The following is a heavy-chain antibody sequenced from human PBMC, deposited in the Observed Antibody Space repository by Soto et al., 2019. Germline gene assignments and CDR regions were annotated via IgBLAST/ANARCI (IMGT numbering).Heavy chain of an antibody. V-gene: IGHV3-53*04. CDR1: GFTVSSNY. Sequence: EVQLVESGGGLVQPGGSLRLSCAASGFTVSSNYMSWVRQAPGKGLEWVSVIYSGGSTYYADSVKGRFTISRHNSKNTLYLQTNSLRAEGTAVYYCARASCSSTSCYSDFDYWGQGTLVTVSS. D-gene: IGHD2-2*02. J-gene: IGHJ4*02. CDR3: ARASCSSTSCYSDFDY. CDR2: IYSGGST.